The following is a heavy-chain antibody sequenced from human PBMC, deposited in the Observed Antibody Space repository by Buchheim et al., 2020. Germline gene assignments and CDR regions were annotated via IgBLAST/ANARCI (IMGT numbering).Heavy chain of an antibody. J-gene: IGHJ4*02. CDR3: VRGGAMTGLALYDY. Sequence: QVQLVQSGAEVKKPGASVKVSCKASGYTFSGYYMHWIRQAPGQGLEWMGWINPNSGDTSYAPNLQGRVIMTRETSISTAYMELSNLGSDDVAVYYCVRGGAMTGLALYDYWGQGTL. V-gene: IGHV1-2*02. D-gene: IGHD3/OR15-3a*01. CDR1: GYTFSGYY. CDR2: INPNSGDT.